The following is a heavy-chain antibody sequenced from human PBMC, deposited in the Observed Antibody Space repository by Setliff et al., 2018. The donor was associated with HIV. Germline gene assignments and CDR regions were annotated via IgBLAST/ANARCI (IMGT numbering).Heavy chain of an antibody. CDR1: GYSHSSDYY. Sequence: SETLSLTCAVSGYSHSSDYYWTWIRQTPGKGLEWIGYIYYSGSTKYNPSLTSRVTISVDTSKNHFPPKLTSVTAADTAVYYCARAEMAKIVAFDIWGQGTMVTVSS. J-gene: IGHJ3*02. D-gene: IGHD5-12*01. CDR3: ARAEMAKIVAFDI. V-gene: IGHV4-61*03. CDR2: IYYSGST.